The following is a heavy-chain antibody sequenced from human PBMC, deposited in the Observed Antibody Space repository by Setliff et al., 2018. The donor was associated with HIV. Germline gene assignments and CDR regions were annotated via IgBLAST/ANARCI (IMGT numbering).Heavy chain of an antibody. V-gene: IGHV3-15*01. J-gene: IGHJ4*02. Sequence: GGSLRLSCVVSGLSFSSAWMSWVRQGPGKGLEWVGRIKSETDGGTTDYAEPGKGRFTISRDDSINTVYLQMNSLEPEDTAVYYCATPPGYYDSSPFDFWGQGSLVTVSS. CDR1: GLSFSSAW. CDR3: ATPPGYYDSSPFDF. D-gene: IGHD3-22*01. CDR2: IKSETDGGTT.